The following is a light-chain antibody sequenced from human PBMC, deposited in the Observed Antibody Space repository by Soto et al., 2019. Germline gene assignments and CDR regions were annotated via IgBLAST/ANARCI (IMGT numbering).Light chain of an antibody. V-gene: IGLV1-44*01. J-gene: IGLJ1*01. CDR1: SSNIGSNT. Sequence: QSVLTQPPSASGTPGQRVTISCSGSSSNIGSNTVNWYQQLPGTAPKLLIYSNNQRPSGVPDRFSGSKSGTSASLAISGLQSEDEADYYCAAWEDSLNGYVFGTGTKLPAL. CDR2: SNN. CDR3: AAWEDSLNGYV.